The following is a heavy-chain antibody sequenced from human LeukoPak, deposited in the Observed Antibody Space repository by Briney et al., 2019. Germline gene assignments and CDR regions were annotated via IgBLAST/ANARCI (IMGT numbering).Heavy chain of an antibody. J-gene: IGHJ4*02. V-gene: IGHV3-23*01. CDR2: ISGRGASK. CDR1: GLTFNNYA. CDR3: ARGPAGTRPLEDGLDY. Sequence: PGGSLRLSCAVSGLTFNNYAMSWVRQAPGKGLEWVSGISGRGASKYYADSVKGRFTISRDNSKNTLYLQMNSPRAEDTAVYYCARGPAGTRPLEDGLDYWGQGTLVTVSS. D-gene: IGHD5-24*01.